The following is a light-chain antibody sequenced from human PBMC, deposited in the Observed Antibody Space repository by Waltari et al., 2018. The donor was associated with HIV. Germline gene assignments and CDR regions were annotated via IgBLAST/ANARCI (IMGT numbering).Light chain of an antibody. CDR1: TSAFGDYDH. Sequence: QSALTQPASVSGSPGQSITLSCTGTTSAFGDYDHVSWYQHHPGKTPKLIIYEVNNRPSGVSNRFSGSKSGNTASLTISGLQAEDEADYYCGSYTSSTAWVFGGGT. CDR2: EVN. V-gene: IGLV2-14*01. J-gene: IGLJ3*02. CDR3: GSYTSSTAWV.